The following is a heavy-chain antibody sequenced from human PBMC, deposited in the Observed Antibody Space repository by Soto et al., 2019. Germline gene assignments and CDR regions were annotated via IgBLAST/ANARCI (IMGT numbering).Heavy chain of an antibody. V-gene: IGHV4-4*02. CDR1: GDSVSSPYY. D-gene: IGHD6-19*01. J-gene: IGHJ4*02. CDR3: ARSAGWYAVHS. CDR2: VFHTGTT. Sequence: QVQLQESGPGLVKPSGTLSLTCAVSGDSVSSPYYWCWVRQPPGKGLEWIGEVFHTGTTSYNPSLRXXVTISVDKSNNQFSLDLTSVTAADTAVYYCARSAGWYAVHSWGPGTLVIVSS.